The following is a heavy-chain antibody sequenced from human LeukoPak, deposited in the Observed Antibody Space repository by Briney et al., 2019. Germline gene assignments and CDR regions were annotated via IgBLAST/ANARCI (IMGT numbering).Heavy chain of an antibody. D-gene: IGHD3-22*01. CDR3: ARQSSGYYLAEYFQH. CDR1: GFTFSTYS. J-gene: IGHJ1*01. CDR2: IRSRDRTI. Sequence: PGGSLRLSCAASGFTFSTYSINWVRQAPGKGLEWVSYIRSRDRTIYYADSVKGRFTISRDNAKNTLYLQMNSLRAEDTAVYYCARQSSGYYLAEYFQHWGQGTLVTVSS. V-gene: IGHV3-48*04.